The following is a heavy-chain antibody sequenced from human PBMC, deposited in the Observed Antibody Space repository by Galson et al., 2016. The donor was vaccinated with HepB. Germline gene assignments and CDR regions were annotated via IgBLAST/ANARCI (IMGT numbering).Heavy chain of an antibody. CDR2: IEWDDEK. J-gene: IGHJ4*02. CDR3: ARLVGHSATRYLDY. V-gene: IGHV2-70*04. CDR1: GLSLTTTPMR. Sequence: PALVKPTQTLTLTCTFSGLSLTTTPMRVTWIRQPPGQALEWLASIEWDDEKFYSTSLRTRITTSKDTSKNHVVLTMTNMDPVDTATYSCARLVGHSATRYLDYWGQGIVVTVSS. D-gene: IGHD4-11*01.